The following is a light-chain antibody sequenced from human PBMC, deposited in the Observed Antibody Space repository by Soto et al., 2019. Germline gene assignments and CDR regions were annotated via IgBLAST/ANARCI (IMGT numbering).Light chain of an antibody. CDR2: EGS. CDR3: CSYAATTTVV. J-gene: IGLJ2*01. CDR1: SSDVGSYNL. V-gene: IGLV2-23*01. Sequence: QSVLTQPASVSGSPGQSITISCTGSSSDVGSYNLVSWYQHHPGKAPKLMIYEGSKRPSGVSNRFSGSYSGNTASLTISGLQAEDEADYYCCSYAATTTVVFGGGTKLTVL.